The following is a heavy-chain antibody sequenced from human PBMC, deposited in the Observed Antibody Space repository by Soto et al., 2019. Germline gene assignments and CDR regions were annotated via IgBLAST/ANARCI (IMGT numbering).Heavy chain of an antibody. Sequence: KTSETLSLTCAVYGGSFSDYYWTWIRQPPGKGLDWIGEIYHTGSTNYNPSLKSRGTITVDTSKTQFSLNLRFVTAADTAVYYCASPMSSCSTSGSDYWGQGTLVTVSS. CDR1: GGSFSDYY. J-gene: IGHJ4*02. D-gene: IGHD2-15*01. V-gene: IGHV4-34*01. CDR3: ASPMSSCSTSGSDY. CDR2: IYHTGST.